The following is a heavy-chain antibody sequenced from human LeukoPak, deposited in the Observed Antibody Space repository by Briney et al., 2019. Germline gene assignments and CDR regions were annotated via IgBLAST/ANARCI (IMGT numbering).Heavy chain of an antibody. CDR1: GASLNTYY. CDR2: IHNTGGS. J-gene: IGHJ5*02. D-gene: IGHD3-10*01. Sequence: SETLSLTCTVPGASLNTYYWNWIRQPPGKGLEWIGYIHNTGGSNSYPSLKSRVTLSLDTSRNQFSLRLTSVTAADTAVYYCARGPTNWFGELLGNWFDPWGQGVLVTVSS. CDR3: ARGPTNWFGELLGNWFDP. V-gene: IGHV4-59*01.